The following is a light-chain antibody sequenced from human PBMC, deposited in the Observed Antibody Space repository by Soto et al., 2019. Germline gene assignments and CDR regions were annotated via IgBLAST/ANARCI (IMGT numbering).Light chain of an antibody. J-gene: IGKJ4*01. V-gene: IGKV1-39*01. Sequence: DIQMAQSPSSLSSSVGDRFTISCRSSQNISNYLNRYHQKPGKAPKLLIYTTSSLQSGVPSRFSGSGSGTDFTLTISSLQPEDFATYYCQQSYSTPLTFGGGTKVDI. CDR1: QNISNY. CDR3: QQSYSTPLT. CDR2: TTS.